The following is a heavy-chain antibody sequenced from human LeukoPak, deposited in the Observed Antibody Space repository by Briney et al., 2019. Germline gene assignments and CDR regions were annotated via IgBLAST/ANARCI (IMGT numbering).Heavy chain of an antibody. CDR2: VNPNSGNT. Sequence: ASVKVSCKASGYTFTSYDINWVRQATGQGLEWMGWVNPNSGNTGYAQKFQGRVSMTRNTSISTAYMELSSLRSEDTAVYYCARGVGYSGGNWFDPWGQGTLVTVSS. CDR3: ARGVGYSGGNWFDP. D-gene: IGHD5-18*01. J-gene: IGHJ5*02. V-gene: IGHV1-8*01. CDR1: GYTFTSYD.